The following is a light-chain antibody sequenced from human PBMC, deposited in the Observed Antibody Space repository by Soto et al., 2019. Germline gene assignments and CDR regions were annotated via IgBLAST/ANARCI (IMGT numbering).Light chain of an antibody. J-gene: IGKJ4*01. CDR2: GAS. CDR1: QSVSSF. V-gene: IGKV3-15*01. CDR3: QKKSTCPSWT. Sequence: EKVMTQSPATLSMSPGERATLSCRASQSVSSFLAWYQQKPGQAPRLLIYGASTRATGIPARFSGSGSGTEFTLTISTLHSKVFAFYSCQKKSTCPSWTFAKGPKGDIK.